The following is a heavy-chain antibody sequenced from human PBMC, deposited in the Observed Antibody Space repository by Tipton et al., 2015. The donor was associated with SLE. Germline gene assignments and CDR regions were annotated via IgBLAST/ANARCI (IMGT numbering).Heavy chain of an antibody. Sequence: TLSLTCIVSGDSISNSHWWSWVRQTPEKGLEWLGEISQSGSTNYNPSLKSRVSMSIDKSENEFSLKLYSVTAADTAVYFCVRGVGGPTFTFWFDPWGQGALVTVS. J-gene: IGHJ5*02. CDR2: ISQSGST. CDR1: GDSISNSHW. V-gene: IGHV4-4*01. CDR3: VRGVGGPTFTFWFDP. D-gene: IGHD1-26*01.